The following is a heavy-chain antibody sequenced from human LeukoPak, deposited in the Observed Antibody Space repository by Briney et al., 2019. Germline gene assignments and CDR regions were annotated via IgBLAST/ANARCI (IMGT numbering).Heavy chain of an antibody. D-gene: IGHD3-10*01. CDR2: IYPGDSDT. CDR3: AREGSYYYGSGSYDAFDI. J-gene: IGHJ3*02. Sequence: GESPKISCKGSGYSFTSYWIGWARQMPGKGLEWMGIIYPGDSDTRYSPSFQGQVTISADKSISTAYLQWSSLKASDTAMYYCAREGSYYYGSGSYDAFDIWGQGTMVTVSS. CDR1: GYSFTSYW. V-gene: IGHV5-51*01.